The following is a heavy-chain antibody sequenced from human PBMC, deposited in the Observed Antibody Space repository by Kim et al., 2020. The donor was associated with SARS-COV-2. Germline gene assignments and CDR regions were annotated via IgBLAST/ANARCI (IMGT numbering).Heavy chain of an antibody. J-gene: IGHJ6*02. CDR3: ARDPPHIGWVYYYGMDV. Sequence: GGSLRLPCAASGFTFSSYGMHWVRQAPGKGLEWVAVIWYDGSNKYYADSVKGRFTISRDNSKNTLYLQMNSLRAEDTAVYYCARDPPHIGWVYYYGMDVWGQGTTVTVSS. CDR1: GFTFSSYG. D-gene: IGHD2-21*01. V-gene: IGHV3-33*01. CDR2: IWYDGSNK.